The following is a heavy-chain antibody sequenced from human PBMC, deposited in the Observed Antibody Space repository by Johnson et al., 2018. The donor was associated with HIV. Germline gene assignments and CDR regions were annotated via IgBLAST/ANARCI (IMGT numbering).Heavy chain of an antibody. J-gene: IGHJ3*02. V-gene: IGHV3-66*01. CDR1: GFTFSNYA. CDR2: IYSGGST. D-gene: IGHD2-2*01. CDR3: ARGIQPDAFDI. Sequence: VQLVESGGGVVQPGGSLRLSCAASGFTFSNYAMYWVRQAPGKGLEWVSVIYSGGSTYYADSVKGRFTISRDNSKNTLYVQMNSLRAEDTAVYYCARGIQPDAFDIWGQGTMVTVSS.